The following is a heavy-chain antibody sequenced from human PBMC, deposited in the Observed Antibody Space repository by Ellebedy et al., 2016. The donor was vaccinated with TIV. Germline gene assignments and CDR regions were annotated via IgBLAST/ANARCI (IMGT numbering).Heavy chain of an antibody. V-gene: IGHV2-5*01. CDR1: GFSLTTSGVG. D-gene: IGHD6-19*01. Sequence: SGPTLVKPTHTLTLTCTFSGFSLTTSGVGVGWIRQPPGTALEWLALIYWNDDKHYSPSLKSRLTITKDTSKNQVVLTMTNMDPVDTATYYCANSGLAVAAVNWYFDLWGRGTLVTVSS. CDR2: IYWNDDK. J-gene: IGHJ2*01. CDR3: ANSGLAVAAVNWYFDL.